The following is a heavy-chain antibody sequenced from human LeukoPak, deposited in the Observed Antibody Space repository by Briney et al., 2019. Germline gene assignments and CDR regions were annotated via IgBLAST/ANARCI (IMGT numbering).Heavy chain of an antibody. J-gene: IGHJ4*02. D-gene: IGHD6-19*01. Sequence: GGSLRLSCAASGFTFSSYSMNRVRQAPGKGLEWVSSISSSSSYIYYADSVKGRFTISRDNAKNSLYLQMNSLRAEDTAVYYCARGGYSSGWYYHFDYWGQGTLVTVSS. CDR3: ARGGYSSGWYYHFDY. CDR2: ISSSSSYI. CDR1: GFTFSSYS. V-gene: IGHV3-21*01.